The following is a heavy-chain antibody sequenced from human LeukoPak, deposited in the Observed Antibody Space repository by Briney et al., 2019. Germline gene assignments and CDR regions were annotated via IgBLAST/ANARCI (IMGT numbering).Heavy chain of an antibody. V-gene: IGHV3-48*02. J-gene: IGHJ4*02. D-gene: IGHD1-26*01. CDR3: ARADRSGTYNFDY. CDR2: ISGTSRTI. CDR1: GFTFSSHS. Sequence: PGGSLRLSCAASGFTFSSHSMNWVRQAPGKGLEWVSYISGTSRTIYYADSVKGRFTISRDNAKNSLSLQMNSLRDEDTAVYYCARADRSGTYNFDYWGQGTLVTVSS.